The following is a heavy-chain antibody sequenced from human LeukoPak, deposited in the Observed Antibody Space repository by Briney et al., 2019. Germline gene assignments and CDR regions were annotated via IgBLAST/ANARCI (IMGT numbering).Heavy chain of an antibody. D-gene: IGHD2-2*01. V-gene: IGHV1-24*01. J-gene: IGHJ4*02. CDR2: FDPEDGET. Sequence: PGGSLRLSCAASGFTFSSYGMHWVRQAPGKGLEWMGGFDPEDGETIYAQKFQGRVTMTEDTSTDTAYMELSSLRSEDTAVYYCATEVVDVYKRYLVSDYWGQGTLVTVSS. CDR3: ATEVVDVYKRYLVSDY. CDR1: GFTFSSYG.